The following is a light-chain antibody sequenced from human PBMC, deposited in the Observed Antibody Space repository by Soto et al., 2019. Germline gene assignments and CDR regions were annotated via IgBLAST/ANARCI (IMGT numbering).Light chain of an antibody. V-gene: IGLV2-14*01. CDR1: SSDVGGYNY. J-gene: IGLJ1*01. Sequence: QSVLTQPASVSGSPGQSITISCSGTSSDVGGYNYVSWYQHHPGKAPKLMIYEVSNRPSGVSYRFSGSKSGITASLTISGLQAEDEADYYCSSYTSSNTLNVFGTGT. CDR3: SSYTSSNTLNV. CDR2: EVS.